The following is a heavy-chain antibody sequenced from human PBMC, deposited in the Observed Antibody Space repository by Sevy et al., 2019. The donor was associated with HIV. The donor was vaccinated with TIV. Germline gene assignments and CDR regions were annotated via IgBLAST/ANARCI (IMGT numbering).Heavy chain of an antibody. CDR2: INPNTGGT. J-gene: IGHJ5*02. CDR1: GYTFIDYY. Sequence: ASVKVSCKTSGYTFIDYYMFWVRQAPGQGLEWMGRINPNTGGTNYAQKFQGRVSMTRDTSISTAYMELSRLRSDDTAVYYCARGDCGGDCYPHWFDPWRQGTLVTVSS. CDR3: ARGDCGGDCYPHWFDP. D-gene: IGHD2-21*01. V-gene: IGHV1-2*06.